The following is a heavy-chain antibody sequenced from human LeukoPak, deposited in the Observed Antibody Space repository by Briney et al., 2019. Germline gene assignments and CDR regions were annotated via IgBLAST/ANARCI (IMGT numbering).Heavy chain of an antibody. CDR2: IYYSGST. CDR3: ARDGTKYYYYMDV. D-gene: IGHD1-26*01. CDR1: GGSFSGYY. Sequence: PSETLSLTCAVYGGSFSGYYWGWIRQPPGKGLEWIGSIYYSGSTYYNPSLKSRVTISVDTSKNQFSLKLSSVTAADTAVYYCARDGTKYYYYMDVWGKGTTVTVSS. J-gene: IGHJ6*03. V-gene: IGHV4-34*01.